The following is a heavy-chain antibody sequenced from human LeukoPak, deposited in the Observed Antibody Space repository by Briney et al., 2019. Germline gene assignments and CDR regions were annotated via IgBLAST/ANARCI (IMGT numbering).Heavy chain of an antibody. CDR3: ARGVWDYDFWSGSNPYYYYYGMDV. J-gene: IGHJ6*02. V-gene: IGHV4-59*01. Sequence: PSETLSLTCTVPGGSISSYYWSWIRQPPGKGLEWIGYIYYSGSINYNPSLKSRVTISVVTSKNQFSLKLSSVTAADTAVYYCARGVWDYDFWSGSNPYYYYYGMDVWGQGTTVTVSS. CDR2: IYYSGSI. D-gene: IGHD3-3*01. CDR1: GGSISSYY.